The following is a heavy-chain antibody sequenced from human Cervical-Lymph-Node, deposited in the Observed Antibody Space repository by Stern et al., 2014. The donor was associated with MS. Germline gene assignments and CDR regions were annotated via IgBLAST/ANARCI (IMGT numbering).Heavy chain of an antibody. V-gene: IGHV1-46*01. CDR1: EYTFPIYY. D-gene: IGHD6-19*01. J-gene: IGHJ5*02. CDR3: ARDDGHSSAWYGGNWFDP. Sequence: VQLVESGAEVRKPGASVRVSCKASEYTFPIYYIHWVRQAPGQGLEWMGVINPNGGSTVYPQRFQGRVTMTRDTSTSTVYMELSSLTSEDTAIYYCARDDGHSSAWYGGNWFDPWGQGTQVTVSS. CDR2: INPNGGST.